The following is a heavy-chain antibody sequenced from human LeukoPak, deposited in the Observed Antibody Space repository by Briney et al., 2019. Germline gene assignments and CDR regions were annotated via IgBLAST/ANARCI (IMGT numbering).Heavy chain of an antibody. J-gene: IGHJ4*02. D-gene: IGHD5-18*01. CDR3: AKGQLWLLDY. CDR2: IRYDGSNK. Sequence: GGSLRLSCAASGFTFSSYGTQWVRQAPGKGLEWVAFIRYDGSNKYYADYVKGRFTISRENPKNTLYLQMNSLRAEDTAVYYCAKGQLWLLDYWGQGTLVTVSS. CDR1: GFTFSSYG. V-gene: IGHV3-30*02.